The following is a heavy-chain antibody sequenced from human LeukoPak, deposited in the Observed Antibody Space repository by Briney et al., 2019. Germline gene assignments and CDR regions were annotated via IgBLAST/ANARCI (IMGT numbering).Heavy chain of an antibody. V-gene: IGHV4-38-2*02. CDR2: IDHSGST. CDR1: GYSISSGYY. CDR3: ARGRRGYSYGYTHDY. D-gene: IGHD5-18*01. J-gene: IGHJ4*02. Sequence: PSETLSLTCTVSGYSISSGYYWSWIRQPPGKGLEWIGEIDHSGSTNYNPSLKSRVTISVDTSKNQFSLKLSSVTAADTAVYYCARGRRGYSYGYTHDYWGQGTLVTVSS.